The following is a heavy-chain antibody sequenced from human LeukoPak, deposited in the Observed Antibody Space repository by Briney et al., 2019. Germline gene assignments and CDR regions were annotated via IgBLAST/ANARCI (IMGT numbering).Heavy chain of an antibody. Sequence: GGSLRLSGAASGFTFSSYSMTWDRQAPGKGLEWVANIKQDGSEKYYVDSVKGRFTISRDNAKNSMDLQMNSLRADDTAVYYCARSRTALRSKSFYYGLDVWGQGTTVTVSS. D-gene: IGHD5-18*01. CDR1: GFTFSSYS. CDR2: IKQDGSEK. CDR3: ARSRTALRSKSFYYGLDV. J-gene: IGHJ6*02. V-gene: IGHV3-7*01.